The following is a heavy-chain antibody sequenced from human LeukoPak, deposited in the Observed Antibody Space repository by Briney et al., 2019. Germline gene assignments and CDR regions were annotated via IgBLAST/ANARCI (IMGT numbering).Heavy chain of an antibody. D-gene: IGHD2-2*01. CDR3: ARGRPGFVVVPAAPRLDS. V-gene: IGHV1-2*02. J-gene: IGHJ4*02. Sequence: ASVKVSCKASGYTFTGYYMHWVRQAPGQGLEWMGWINPNSGGTNYAQKFQGRVTMTRDTSISTAYMELSRLRSDDTAVYYCARGRPGFVVVPAAPRLDSWGQGTLVTVSS. CDR1: GYTFTGYY. CDR2: INPNSGGT.